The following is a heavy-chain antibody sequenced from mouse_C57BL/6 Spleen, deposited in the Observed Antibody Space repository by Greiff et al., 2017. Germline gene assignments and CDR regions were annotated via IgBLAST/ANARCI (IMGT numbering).Heavy chain of an antibody. CDR1: GYTFTDYE. CDR3: TRGYFDV. V-gene: IGHV1-15*01. CDR2: IDPETGGT. Sequence: QVQLKQSGAELVRPGASVTLSCKASGYTFTDYEMHWVKQTPVHGLEWIGAIDPETGGTAYNQKFKGKAILTADKSSSTAYMELRSLTSEDSAVYYGTRGYFDVWGTGTTVTVSS. J-gene: IGHJ1*03.